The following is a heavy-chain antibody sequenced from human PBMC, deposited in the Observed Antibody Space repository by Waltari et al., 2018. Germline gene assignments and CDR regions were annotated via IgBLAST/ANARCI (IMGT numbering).Heavy chain of an antibody. CDR3: ARLGWDIVVVPAAEGYYYMDV. J-gene: IGHJ6*03. Sequence: PSLKSRVTISVDTSKNQFSLKLSSVTAADTAVYYCARLGWDIVVVPAAEGYYYMDVWGKGTTVTVSS. D-gene: IGHD2-2*01. V-gene: IGHV4-61*07.